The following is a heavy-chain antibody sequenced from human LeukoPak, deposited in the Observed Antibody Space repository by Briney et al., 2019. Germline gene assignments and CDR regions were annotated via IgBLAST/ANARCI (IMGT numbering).Heavy chain of an antibody. V-gene: IGHV3-7*01. D-gene: IGHD6-25*01. Sequence: PGGSLRLSCAASGFTFDDYGMSWVRQAPGKGLEWVANIKQDGSEKYYVDSVKGRFTISRDNAKNSLYLQMNSLRAEDTAVYYCARVWGYTAAAFDIWGQGTMVTVSS. CDR1: GFTFDDYG. CDR2: IKQDGSEK. CDR3: ARVWGYTAAAFDI. J-gene: IGHJ3*02.